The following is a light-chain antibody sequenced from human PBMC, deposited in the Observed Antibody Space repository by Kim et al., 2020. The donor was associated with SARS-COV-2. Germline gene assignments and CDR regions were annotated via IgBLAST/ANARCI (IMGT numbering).Light chain of an antibody. Sequence: QSLPISCTGTRRSVVGYNYVSWYQQHPGKAPKLMIYAVSNRPSGVSNRFSGSKSGNTASLPISGLQAEDEADYYCSSYTSSSTPVVFGGGTQLTVL. J-gene: IGLJ2*01. V-gene: IGLV2-14*03. CDR2: AVS. CDR3: SSYTSSSTPVV. CDR1: RRSVVGYNY.